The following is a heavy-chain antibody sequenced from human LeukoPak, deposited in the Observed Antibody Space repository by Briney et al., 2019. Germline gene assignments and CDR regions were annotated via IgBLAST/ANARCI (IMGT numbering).Heavy chain of an antibody. J-gene: IGHJ6*03. Sequence: GGSMRLSWAASGFTFSSYGMHWVRQAPGKGLGWVAFIRYYGSNKYYADSVKGRFTISRDESKHTLYLKMNSLRGEDTAGYYCAEDRRLVNYAYYMDVWGKGTTVTISS. CDR3: AEDRRLVNYAYYMDV. CDR2: IRYYGSNK. V-gene: IGHV3-30*02. CDR1: GFTFSSYG. D-gene: IGHD6-19*01.